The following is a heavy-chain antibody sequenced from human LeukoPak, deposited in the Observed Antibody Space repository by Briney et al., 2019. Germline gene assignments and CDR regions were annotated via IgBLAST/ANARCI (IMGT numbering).Heavy chain of an antibody. D-gene: IGHD4-17*01. V-gene: IGHV4-59*11. J-gene: IGHJ3*02. Sequence: SETLSLTCTVSGDSMNSHYWSWIRQPPGKGLEWIGYVSYIGSTNYNPSLKSRVTISVDTSKDQFSLKLSSVTAADTAVYYCARDPTTVTKGLDIWGQGTMVTVSS. CDR1: GDSMNSHY. CDR3: ARDPTTVTKGLDI. CDR2: VSYIGST.